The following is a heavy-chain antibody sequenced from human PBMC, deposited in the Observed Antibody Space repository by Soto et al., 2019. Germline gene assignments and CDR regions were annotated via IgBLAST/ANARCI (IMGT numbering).Heavy chain of an antibody. CDR1: GGSISSSSYY. J-gene: IGHJ4*02. V-gene: IGHV4-39*01. D-gene: IGHD3-16*02. CDR2: IYYSGST. Sequence: SETLSLTCTVSGGSISSSSYYWGWIRQPPGKGLEWIGSIYYSGSTYYNPSLKSRVTISVDTSKNQFSLKLSSVTAADTAVYYCERVHLGELSSYYFDYWGQGTLVTVSS. CDR3: ERVHLGELSSYYFDY.